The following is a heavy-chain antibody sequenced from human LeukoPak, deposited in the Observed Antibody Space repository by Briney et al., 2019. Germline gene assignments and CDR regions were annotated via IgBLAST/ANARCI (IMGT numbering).Heavy chain of an antibody. CDR2: MNSNSGNT. CDR3: ARGRYCSGGSCYPYYYYGMDV. Sequence: ASVKVSCKASGYTFTSYDINWVRQATGQGLEWMGWMNSNSGNTGYAQKFQGRVTMTRNTSISTAYMELSSLRSEDTAVYYCARGRYCSGGSCYPYYYYGMDVWGQGTTVTVSS. CDR1: GYTFTSYD. D-gene: IGHD2-15*01. V-gene: IGHV1-8*01. J-gene: IGHJ6*02.